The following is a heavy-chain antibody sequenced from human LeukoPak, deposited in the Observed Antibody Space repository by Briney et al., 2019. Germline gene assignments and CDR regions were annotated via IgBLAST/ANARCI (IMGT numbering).Heavy chain of an antibody. J-gene: IGHJ3*02. CDR1: GFTFSSYS. D-gene: IGHD6-13*01. V-gene: IGHV3-21*04. CDR3: ARQLTVAGDAFDI. Sequence: GGSLRLSCAASGFTFSSYSMNWVRQAPGKGLEWVSSISSSSSYIYYADSVKGRFTISRDNAKNSLYLQMNSLRAEDTAVYYCARQLTVAGDAFDIWGQGTMVTVSS. CDR2: ISSSSSYI.